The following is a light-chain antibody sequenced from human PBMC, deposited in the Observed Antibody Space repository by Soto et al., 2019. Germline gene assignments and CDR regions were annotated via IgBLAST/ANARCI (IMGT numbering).Light chain of an antibody. J-gene: IGLJ1*01. CDR1: TSNIGSNT. Sequence: QSVLSQPPSASGTPGQRVTISCSGSTSNIGSNTVSWYQQLPQRAPKLLIFSNDQRPSGVPDRFSGSKSGTSASLAISGLQSEDEAEYFCATWADGLSSYVFGTGTKLTDL. CDR3: ATWADGLSSYV. CDR2: SND. V-gene: IGLV1-44*01.